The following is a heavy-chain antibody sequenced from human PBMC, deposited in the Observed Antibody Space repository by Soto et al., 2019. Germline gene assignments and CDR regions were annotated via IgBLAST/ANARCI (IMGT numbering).Heavy chain of an antibody. V-gene: IGHV3-33*01. Sequence: QVQLVESGGGVVQAGRSLRLSCAASGFTLSRHGMHWVRQAPGKGLEWVAVIWYDGSNEYYADSVKGRFTISRDNSKNTLYLQMNSLRAEDTAVYYCARDLGVAGTPSGNWFDPWGQGTLVTVSS. CDR1: GFTLSRHG. CDR3: ARDLGVAGTPSGNWFDP. D-gene: IGHD6-19*01. CDR2: IWYDGSNE. J-gene: IGHJ5*02.